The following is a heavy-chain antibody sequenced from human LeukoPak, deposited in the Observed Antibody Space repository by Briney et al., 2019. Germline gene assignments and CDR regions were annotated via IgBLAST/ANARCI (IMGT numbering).Heavy chain of an antibody. V-gene: IGHV3-7*01. J-gene: IGHJ2*01. CDR1: EIIFRIYW. CDR3: TKEHYYAGGYFDL. CDR2: IKQDGSEK. D-gene: IGHD3-10*01. Sequence: GGSLRLSCEASEIIFRIYWMSWVRQVPGKGLEWVASIKQDGSEKYYVDSVKGRFTISRDNAKKSLSLQMSSLRADDTAIYYCTKEHYYAGGYFDLWGRGTLVTVSS.